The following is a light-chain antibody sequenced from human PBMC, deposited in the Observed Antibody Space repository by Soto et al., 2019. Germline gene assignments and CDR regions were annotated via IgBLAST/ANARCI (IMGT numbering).Light chain of an antibody. V-gene: IGKV1-39*01. CDR2: AAS. CDR1: QSIGIF. CDR3: QHRYSIVT. J-gene: IGKJ4*01. Sequence: DIQMTQSPSSLSAYVGDKFPILRRASQSIGIFLNWYQQKPGKAPQLLIYAASSLQSGVPSRFSASGSGADFTLTISSLQPEDFATYYCQHRYSIVTFGGGTKVDIK.